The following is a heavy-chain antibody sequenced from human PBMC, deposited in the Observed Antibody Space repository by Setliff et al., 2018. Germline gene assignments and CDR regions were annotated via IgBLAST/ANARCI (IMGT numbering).Heavy chain of an antibody. CDR2: IRYDGSNK. D-gene: IGHD6-19*01. J-gene: IGHJ4*02. CDR3: AKDAPQYSSGWYLPTNFDY. Sequence: SGGSLRLSCAASGFTFSSYGMHWVRQAPGKGLEWVAFIRYDGSNKYYADSVKGRFTTSRDNSKNTLYLQMNSLRAEDTAVYYCAKDAPQYSSGWYLPTNFDYWGQGTLVTVSS. CDR1: GFTFSSYG. V-gene: IGHV3-30*02.